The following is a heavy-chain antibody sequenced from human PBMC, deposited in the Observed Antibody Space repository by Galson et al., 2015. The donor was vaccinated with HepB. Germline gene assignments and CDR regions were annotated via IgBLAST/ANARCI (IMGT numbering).Heavy chain of an antibody. CDR3: ARVSVAGASYYYYMDV. V-gene: IGHV1-18*01. D-gene: IGHD6-19*01. J-gene: IGHJ6*03. Sequence: SVKVSCKASGYTFTSYGISWVRQAPGQGLEWMGWISAYNGNTNYAQKLQGRVTMTTDTSTSTAYMELRSLRSDDTAVYYCARVSVAGASYYYYMDVWGKGTTVTVSS. CDR2: ISAYNGNT. CDR1: GYTFTSYG.